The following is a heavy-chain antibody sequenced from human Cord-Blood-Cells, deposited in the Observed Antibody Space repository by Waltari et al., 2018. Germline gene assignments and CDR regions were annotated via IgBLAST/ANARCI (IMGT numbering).Heavy chain of an antibody. J-gene: IGHJ4*02. CDR3: ARSPKISSSRFDY. CDR1: GFTFSSYW. D-gene: IGHD6-6*01. Sequence: EVQLVESGGGLVQPGGSLRLSCAASGFTFSSYWMHWVRHAPGKGLGGVSRIKSGGSSTSYADTVKGRFTISRDNAKNTLYLQMNSLRAEDTAVYYCARSPKISSSRFDYWGQGTLVTVSS. V-gene: IGHV3-74*01. CDR2: IKSGGSST.